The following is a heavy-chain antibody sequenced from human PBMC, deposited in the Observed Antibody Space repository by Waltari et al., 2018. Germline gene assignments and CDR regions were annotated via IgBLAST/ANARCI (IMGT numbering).Heavy chain of an antibody. Sequence: EVQLVESGGGLVKPGGSLRLSCAASGFTFSSYSMNWVRQAPGKGLEGVASISSSSSYIYYADSVKGRFTISRDNAKNSLYLQMNSLRAEDTAVYYCARAPPLPVYSWGQGTLVTVSS. D-gene: IGHD5-18*01. CDR2: ISSSSSYI. CDR3: ARAPPLPVYS. V-gene: IGHV3-21*01. CDR1: GFTFSSYS. J-gene: IGHJ4*02.